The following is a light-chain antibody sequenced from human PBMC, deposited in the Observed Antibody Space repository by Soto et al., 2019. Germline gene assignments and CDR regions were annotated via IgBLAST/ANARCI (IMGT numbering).Light chain of an antibody. V-gene: IGKV1-27*01. J-gene: IGKJ3*01. CDR2: AAS. Sequence: DIQMTQSPSSLSASVGDRVTITCRASQEISNYLAWYQQKPGKVPKLLIYAASTLQSGVPSRFSGSGSGTDFTLTISCLQSEDVATYYCQEYNSAPFTFGPVTKVDIK. CDR1: QEISNY. CDR3: QEYNSAPFT.